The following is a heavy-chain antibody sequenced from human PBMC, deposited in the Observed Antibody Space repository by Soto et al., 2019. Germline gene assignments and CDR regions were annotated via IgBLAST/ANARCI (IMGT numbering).Heavy chain of an antibody. CDR1: GGTFSSYT. CDR2: IIPILGIA. D-gene: IGHD3-10*01. CDR3: ARTRGVRNGMDV. V-gene: IGHV1-69*02. J-gene: IGHJ6*02. Sequence: QVQLVQSGAEVKKPGSSVKVSCKASGGTFSSYTISWVRQAPGQGLEWMGRIIPILGIANYAQKFQGRVTITAVKSTSTAYMELSSLRSEDTAVYYCARTRGVRNGMDVWGQGTTVTVSS.